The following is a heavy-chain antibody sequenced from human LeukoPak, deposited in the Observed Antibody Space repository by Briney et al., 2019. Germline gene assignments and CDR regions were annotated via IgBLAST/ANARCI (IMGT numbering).Heavy chain of an antibody. V-gene: IGHV3-43*01. CDR1: GFIFDDDT. D-gene: IGHD3-22*01. CDR2: VNWHGTT. CDR3: AKDLTYESSGSVIDN. Sequence: GGSLRLSCAASGFIFDDDTMHWVRQVPGKTLEWVSLVNWHGTTYYADSLKGRFTISRDNSKNSLYLQMDSLRTEDTAFYYCAKDLTYESSGSVIDNWGLGTLVTVSS. J-gene: IGHJ4*02.